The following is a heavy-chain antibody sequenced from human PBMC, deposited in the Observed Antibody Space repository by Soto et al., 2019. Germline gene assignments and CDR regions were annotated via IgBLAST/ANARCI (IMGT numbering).Heavy chain of an antibody. CDR1: GFTVRRHY. CDR3: ARGLGREYQDNRGYFHLDY. V-gene: IGHV3-53*01. CDR2: LKPEGRA. Sequence: GGSLKLSRAASGFTVRRHYLTCVRQAPGTCLKCVSVLKPEGRAYYADSVRGRFTISTDYSKNSVYLQMNTLRAEDTAVYYCARGLGREYQDNRGYFHLDYWGQGTLVTVSS. J-gene: IGHJ4*02. D-gene: IGHD3-22*01.